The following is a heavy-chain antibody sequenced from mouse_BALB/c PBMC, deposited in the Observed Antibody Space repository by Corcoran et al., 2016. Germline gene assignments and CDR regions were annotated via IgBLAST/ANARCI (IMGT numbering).Heavy chain of an antibody. Sequence: QVTLKESGPGILQPSQTLSLTCSFSGFSLSTSGMGVSWIRQPSGKGLEWLAHIYWDDDKRYNPSLKRRLTISKDTSSNQVFLKITSVDTADTATYYCARSYYGNDYWGQGTTLTVSS. D-gene: IGHD2-1*01. CDR1: GFSLSTSGMG. V-gene: IGHV8-12*01. J-gene: IGHJ2*01. CDR3: ARSYYGNDY. CDR2: IYWDDDK.